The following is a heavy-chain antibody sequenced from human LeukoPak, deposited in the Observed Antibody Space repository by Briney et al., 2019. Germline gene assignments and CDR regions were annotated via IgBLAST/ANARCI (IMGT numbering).Heavy chain of an antibody. CDR1: GFTFSSYE. V-gene: IGHV3-48*03. J-gene: IGHJ4*02. Sequence: GGSLRLSCAASGFTFSSYEMNWVRQAPGKGLEWVSYISSSGSTIYYADSVKGRFTISRDNAKSSLYLQMNSLRAEDTAVYYCARETIAVADPGCFGYWGQGTLVTVSS. D-gene: IGHD6-19*01. CDR3: ARETIAVADPGCFGY. CDR2: ISSSGSTI.